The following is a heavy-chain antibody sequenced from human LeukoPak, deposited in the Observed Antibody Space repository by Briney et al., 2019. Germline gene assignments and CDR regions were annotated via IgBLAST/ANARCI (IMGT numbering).Heavy chain of an antibody. Sequence: GASVTVSFKASGYTFTVYFMHWVRQAPGQGLEWMGWINPNSGGTNYAQKFQGRVTMTRDTSISTAYMELSRLRSDDTAVYYCARELLQENFDYWGQGTLVTVSS. CDR1: GYTFTVYF. CDR2: INPNSGGT. J-gene: IGHJ4*02. CDR3: ARELLQENFDY. D-gene: IGHD1-26*01. V-gene: IGHV1-2*02.